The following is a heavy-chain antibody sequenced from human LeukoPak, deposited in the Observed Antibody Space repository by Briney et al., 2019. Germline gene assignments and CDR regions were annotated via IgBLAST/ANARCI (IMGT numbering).Heavy chain of an antibody. CDR1: GYTFTSYG. J-gene: IGHJ4*02. Sequence: GASVKVSCKASGYTFTSYGISWVRQAPGQGLEWMGWTSAYNGNTNYAQKLQGRVTMTTDTSTSTAYMELRSLRSDDTAVYYCARDHGNVVVPAASDYWGQGTLVTVSS. CDR3: ARDHGNVVVPAASDY. V-gene: IGHV1-18*01. D-gene: IGHD2-2*01. CDR2: TSAYNGNT.